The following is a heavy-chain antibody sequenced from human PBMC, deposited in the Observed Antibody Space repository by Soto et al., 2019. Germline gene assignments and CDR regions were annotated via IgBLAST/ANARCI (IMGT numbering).Heavy chain of an antibody. D-gene: IGHD5-18*01. CDR1: GHSVGGSHYF. CDR3: ARHADTPLIKTPLAFDL. J-gene: IGHJ3*01. V-gene: IGHV4-39*01. CDR2: ISDSGKI. Sequence: RLQESGPGLVKPSETLSLHCTVAGHSVGGSHYFWGWIRQSPGKGLEWIRTISDSGKIYYNPSLKSRLSISVDTSKNQFSLHLSSVTDADAAMYYCARHADTPLIKTPLAFDLWGQGTMVTVSS.